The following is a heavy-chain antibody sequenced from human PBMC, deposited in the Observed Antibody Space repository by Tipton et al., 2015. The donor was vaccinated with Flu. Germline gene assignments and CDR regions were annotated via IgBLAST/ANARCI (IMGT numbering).Heavy chain of an antibody. CDR3: ARDFWSGYDRGTDH. J-gene: IGHJ4*02. CDR1: GYTFTNYN. Sequence: QSGAEVKKPGASVRISCTASGYTFTNYNMHWVRQAPGQGPEWMGIIYPAGGGTTYAQTFQGRVTLTRDKSTSTVYMELSSLRSEDTAFYYCARDFWSGYDRGTDHWGQGTLVTVSS. D-gene: IGHD3-3*01. CDR2: IYPAGGGT. V-gene: IGHV1-46*01.